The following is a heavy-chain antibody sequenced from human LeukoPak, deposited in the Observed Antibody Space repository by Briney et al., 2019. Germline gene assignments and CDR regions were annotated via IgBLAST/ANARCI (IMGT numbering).Heavy chain of an antibody. CDR3: AKGLVPAAIRVVDY. CDR2: ISGSGGST. Sequence: QTGGSLRLSCAASGFTFSSYAMSWVRQAPGKGLEWVSAISGSGGSTYYADSVKGRFTISRDNSQNTLYLQVNSLRAEDTAVYYCAKGLVPAAIRVVDYWGQGTLVTVSS. V-gene: IGHV3-23*01. CDR1: GFTFSSYA. D-gene: IGHD2-2*01. J-gene: IGHJ4*02.